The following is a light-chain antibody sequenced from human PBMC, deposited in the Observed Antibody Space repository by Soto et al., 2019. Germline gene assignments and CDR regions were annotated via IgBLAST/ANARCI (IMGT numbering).Light chain of an antibody. CDR2: GAS. Sequence: EIVLTQSPGTLSLSPGERATLSCRASQTIRSNYLAWYQQRPGQAPRLLIYGASSRATAIPDRFSGSASGTDFTLTILRLEPEDFAVYYCQQYGSSPWTFGQGTKVEVK. J-gene: IGKJ1*01. V-gene: IGKV3-20*01. CDR3: QQYGSSPWT. CDR1: QTIRSNY.